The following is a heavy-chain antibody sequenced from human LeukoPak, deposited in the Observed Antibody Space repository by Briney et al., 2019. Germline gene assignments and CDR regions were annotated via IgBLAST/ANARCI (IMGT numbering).Heavy chain of an antibody. CDR1: GFTFDDYA. V-gene: IGHV3-9*01. D-gene: IGHD3-9*01. CDR3: ARALRYFGWSTHCLDY. CDR2: ISWNSGSI. J-gene: IGHJ4*02. Sequence: GGSLRLSCAASGFTFDDYAMHWVRQAPGKGLEGVSGISWNSGSIAYAASGKGRFTIPRDSADNSLYLQMNSLRAEGTALYYCARALRYFGWSTHCLDYWVQGALVSVSS.